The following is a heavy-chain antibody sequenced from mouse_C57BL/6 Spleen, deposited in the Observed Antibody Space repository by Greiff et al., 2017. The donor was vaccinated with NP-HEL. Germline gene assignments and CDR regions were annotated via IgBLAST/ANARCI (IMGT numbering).Heavy chain of an antibody. V-gene: IGHV5-17*01. CDR1: GFTISDYG. CDR2: ISSGSSTI. J-gene: IGHJ4*01. CDR3: ARRLLGAMDY. Sequence: EVKLVESGGGLVKPGGSLKLSCAASGFTISDYGMHWVRQAPEKGLEWVAYISSGSSTIYYADTVKGRFTISRDNAKNTLFLQMTSLRSEDTAMYYCARRLLGAMDYWGQGTSVTVSS. D-gene: IGHD1-1*01.